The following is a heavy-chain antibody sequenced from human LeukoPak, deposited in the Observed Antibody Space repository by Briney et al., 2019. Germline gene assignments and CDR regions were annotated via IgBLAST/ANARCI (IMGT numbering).Heavy chain of an antibody. CDR2: ISYDGSNK. CDR1: GXTFSSYG. CDR3: AKDLSYLRAFDI. D-gene: IGHD2-2*01. Sequence: GGSLRLSCAASGXTFSSYGMHWVRQAPGKGLEWVAVISYDGSNKYYADSVKGRFTISRDNSKNTLYLQMNSLRAEDTAVYYCAKDLSYLRAFDIWGQGTMVTVSS. J-gene: IGHJ3*02. V-gene: IGHV3-30*18.